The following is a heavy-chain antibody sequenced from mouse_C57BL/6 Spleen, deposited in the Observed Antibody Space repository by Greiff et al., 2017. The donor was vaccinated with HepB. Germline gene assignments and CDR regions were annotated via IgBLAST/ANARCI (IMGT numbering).Heavy chain of an antibody. D-gene: IGHD1-1*01. CDR3: AKYDGSSQAWFAY. CDR2: IHPSDSDT. CDR1: GYTFTSYW. J-gene: IGHJ3*01. V-gene: IGHV1-74*01. Sequence: QVQLKQPGAELVKPGASVKVSCKASGYTFTSYWMHWVKQRPGQGLEWIGRIHPSDSDTNYNQKFKGKATLTVDKSSSTAYMQLSSLTSEDSAVYYCAKYDGSSQAWFAYWGQGTLVTVSA.